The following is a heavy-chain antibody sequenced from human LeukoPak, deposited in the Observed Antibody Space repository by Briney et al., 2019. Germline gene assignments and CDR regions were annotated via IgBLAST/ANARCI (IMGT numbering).Heavy chain of an antibody. CDR2: INPSDGST. D-gene: IGHD6-13*01. J-gene: IGHJ5*02. CDR1: GNIFTTYY. Sequence: ASVKVSCKASGNIFTTYYIHWVRQAPGQGLEWVGVINPSDGSTTYAQKFQGRVTMTRGTSTRTVYMELSSLRSEDTAVYYCAREPPVAAAATGDWFDPWGQGTLVTVSS. V-gene: IGHV1-46*01. CDR3: AREPPVAAAATGDWFDP.